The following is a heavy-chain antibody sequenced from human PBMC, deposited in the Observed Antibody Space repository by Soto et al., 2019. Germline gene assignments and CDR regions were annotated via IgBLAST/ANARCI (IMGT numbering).Heavy chain of an antibody. CDR2: ISYDGSNK. D-gene: IGHD6-19*01. CDR3: ARANSDSGWNAY. V-gene: IGHV3-30-3*01. Sequence: ESGGGVVQPGRSLRLSCAASGFTFSSYAMHWVRQAPGKGLEWVAVISYDGSNKYYADSVKGRFTISRDNSKNTLYLQMNSLRAEDTAVYYCARANSDSGWNAYWGQGTLVTVSS. CDR1: GFTFSSYA. J-gene: IGHJ4*02.